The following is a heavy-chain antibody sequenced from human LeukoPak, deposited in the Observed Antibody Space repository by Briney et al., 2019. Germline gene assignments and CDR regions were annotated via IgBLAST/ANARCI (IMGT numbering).Heavy chain of an antibody. D-gene: IGHD3-10*01. J-gene: IGHJ4*02. CDR2: INSDGSST. CDR1: GFTFSSYW. V-gene: IGHV3-74*01. CDR3: ARDVASGGVDY. Sequence: PGGSLRLSCAASGFTFSSYWMHWVRQAPGKGLVWVSRINSDGSSTSYADSVKGRFTISRDNAKNSLYLQMNSLRAEDTAVYYCARDVASGGVDYWGQGTLVTVSS.